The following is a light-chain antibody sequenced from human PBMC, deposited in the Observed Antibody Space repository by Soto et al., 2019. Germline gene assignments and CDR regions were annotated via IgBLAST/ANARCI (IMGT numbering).Light chain of an antibody. J-gene: IGKJ1*01. CDR3: QQYGSSPRT. CDR2: GAS. CDR1: QSVSSSY. Sequence: EIVLTQSPGTLSLSPGERATLSCRASQSVSSSYLAWYQQKPGQAPRLLIYGASSRATGIPDRFSGSGSGTDFTLTISGLEPEDFAVYYCQQYGSSPRTFGQGTKVAI. V-gene: IGKV3-20*01.